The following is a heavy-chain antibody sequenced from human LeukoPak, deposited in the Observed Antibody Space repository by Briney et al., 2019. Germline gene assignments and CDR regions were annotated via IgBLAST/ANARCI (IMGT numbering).Heavy chain of an antibody. CDR2: MNPNSGNT. CDR1: GYTFTSYD. CDR3: AREMLGDAFDI. Sequence: ASVKVSCKASGYTFTSYDINWVRQATGQGLEWMGWMNPNSGNTGYAQKFQGRVTMTTDTSTSTAYMELRSLRSDDTAVYYCAREMLGDAFDIWGQGTMVTVSS. V-gene: IGHV1-8*02. J-gene: IGHJ3*02. D-gene: IGHD3-10*02.